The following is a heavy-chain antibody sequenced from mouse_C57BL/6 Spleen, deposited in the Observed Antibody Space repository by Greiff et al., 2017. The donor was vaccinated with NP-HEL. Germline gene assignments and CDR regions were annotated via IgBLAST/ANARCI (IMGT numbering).Heavy chain of an antibody. CDR1: GYTFTSYW. V-gene: IGHV1-52*01. D-gene: IGHD2-5*01. CDR2: IDPSDSET. CDR3: AREGAYYSNYRKGYFDY. Sequence: QVQLQQPGAELVRPGSSVKLSCKASGYTFTSYWMHWVKQRPIQGLEWIGNIDPSDSETHYNQKFKDKATLTVDKSSSTAYMQLSSLTSEDSAVYYCAREGAYYSNYRKGYFDYWGQGTTLTVSS. J-gene: IGHJ2*01.